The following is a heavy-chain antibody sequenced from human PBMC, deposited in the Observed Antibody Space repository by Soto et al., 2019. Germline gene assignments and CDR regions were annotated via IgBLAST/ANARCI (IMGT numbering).Heavy chain of an antibody. J-gene: IGHJ4*02. Sequence: GGSLRLSCAASGFTFSSYAMSWVRQAPGKGLEWVSAISGSGGSTYYADSVKGRFTISRDNSKNTLYLQMNGLRAEDTAVYYCAVAEHGPSFDYWGQGTLVTVSS. V-gene: IGHV3-23*01. CDR2: ISGSGGST. CDR3: AVAEHGPSFDY. D-gene: IGHD6-19*01. CDR1: GFTFSSYA.